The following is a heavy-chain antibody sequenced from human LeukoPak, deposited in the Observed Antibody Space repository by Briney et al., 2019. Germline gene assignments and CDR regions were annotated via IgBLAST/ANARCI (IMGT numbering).Heavy chain of an antibody. J-gene: IGHJ6*02. D-gene: IGHD6-19*01. CDR3: ATRSGSGWKNYYYYYGMDV. CDR2: FDPEDGET. V-gene: IGHV1-24*01. CDR1: GYTLTELS. Sequence: ASVKVSCKVSGYTLTELSMHWVRQAPGKGLEWMGGFDPEDGETIYAQKFQGRVTMTEDTSTDTAYMELSSLRSEDTAVYYCATRSGSGWKNYYYYYGMDVWGQGTTVTVSS.